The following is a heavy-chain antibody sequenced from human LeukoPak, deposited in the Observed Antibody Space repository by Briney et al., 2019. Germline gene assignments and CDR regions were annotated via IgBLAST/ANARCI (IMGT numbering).Heavy chain of an antibody. D-gene: IGHD6-19*01. CDR1: GYTFTGYY. V-gene: IGHV1-2*06. CDR3: ARDWLYSSPAVTGY. CDR2: INPNSGGT. J-gene: IGHJ4*02. Sequence: GASVKVSCKASGYTFTGYYMHWVRRAPGQGLEWMGRINPNSGGTNYAQKFQGRVTMTRDTSISTAYMEPSRLRSDDTAVYYCARDWLYSSPAVTGYWGQGTLVTVSS.